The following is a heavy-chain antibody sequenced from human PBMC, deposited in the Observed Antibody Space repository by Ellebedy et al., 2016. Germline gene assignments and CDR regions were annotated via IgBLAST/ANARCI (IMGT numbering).Heavy chain of an antibody. V-gene: IGHV3-7*01. J-gene: IGHJ3*02. CDR2: IKQDGSEK. CDR3: ARVESQDYGDYASIAFDI. D-gene: IGHD4-17*01. Sequence: GESLKISXAASGFTFSSYWMSWVRQAPGKGLEWVANIKQDGSEKYYVDSVKGRFTISRDNAKNSLYLQMNSLRAEDTAVYYCARVESQDYGDYASIAFDIWGQGTMVTVSS. CDR1: GFTFSSYW.